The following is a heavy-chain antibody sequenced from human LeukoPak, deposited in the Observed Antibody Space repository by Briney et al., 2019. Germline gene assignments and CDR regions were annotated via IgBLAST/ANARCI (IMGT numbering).Heavy chain of an antibody. D-gene: IGHD2-2*01. Sequence: GGSLRLSCAVSGITFSDYWMTWVRQAPGKGLEWVANRNQNGGENYYVDSVKGRFTISRDNTKNSVYLQMNSLRAEDTAAYYCATGRSCTTCYLPDYWGQGTLVTVSS. CDR2: RNQNGGEN. V-gene: IGHV3-7*01. CDR3: ATGRSCTTCYLPDY. CDR1: GITFSDYW. J-gene: IGHJ4*02.